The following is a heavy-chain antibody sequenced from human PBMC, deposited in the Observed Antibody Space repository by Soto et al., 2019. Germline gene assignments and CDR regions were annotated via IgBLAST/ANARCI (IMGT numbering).Heavy chain of an antibody. Sequence: QVQLQESGPGLVKPSQTLSLTGTVSGGSISSGGYYESWIRQSPGKGLEWIGYISSNGSTYYNPSIKSRLTISGDTSKNQFSLKLSSVTAAYTAVYYCARAGLDFPSDYYGDCDIWGQGTMVTVTS. CDR2: ISSNGST. V-gene: IGHV4-31*03. D-gene: IGHD3-3*01. CDR1: GGSISSGGYY. CDR3: ARAGLDFPSDYYGDCDI. J-gene: IGHJ3*02.